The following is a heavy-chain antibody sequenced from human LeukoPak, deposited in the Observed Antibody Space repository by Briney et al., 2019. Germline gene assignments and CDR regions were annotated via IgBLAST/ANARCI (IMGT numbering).Heavy chain of an antibody. CDR1: GFTYSSYG. J-gene: IGHJ4*02. Sequence: GGSLRLSCAVSGFTYSSYGMHWVRQAPGKGLEWVAVIWYDGSNKYYADSVKGRFTISRDNSKNTLYLQMNSLRAEDTAVYYCARSGPYSSSWMFRVRLVHWDVWGQGTLVTVSS. CDR2: IWYDGSNK. D-gene: IGHD6-13*01. CDR3: ARSGPYSSSWMFRVRLVHWDV. V-gene: IGHV3-33*01.